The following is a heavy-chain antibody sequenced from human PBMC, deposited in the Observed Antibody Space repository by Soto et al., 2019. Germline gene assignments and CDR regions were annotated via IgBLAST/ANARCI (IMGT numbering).Heavy chain of an antibody. D-gene: IGHD3-22*01. CDR1: GFAFSTFA. Sequence: GALRLSCAASGFAFSTFAMTWVRQAPGKGLEWVAAISVSGNNAYYADSVKGRFTISRDNSQNSVFLQMSSLRADDTAVYYCARDQLRPGILYSLGVLLPEYGLWGQGTLVTVSS. CDR2: ISVSGNNA. J-gene: IGHJ4*02. CDR3: ARDQLRPGILYSLGVLLPEYGL. V-gene: IGHV3-23*01.